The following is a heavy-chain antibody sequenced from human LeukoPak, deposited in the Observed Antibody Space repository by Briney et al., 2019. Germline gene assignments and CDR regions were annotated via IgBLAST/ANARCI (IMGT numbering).Heavy chain of an antibody. D-gene: IGHD4-17*01. V-gene: IGHV1-18*01. CDR3: ARVRLREYFDY. Sequence: ASVKVSCKASGYTFTTYGISWVRQAPGQGLEWMGYIITYNGNTNYAQKFQGRVTMTTDTSTSTAYMGLRSLRSDDTAVYYCARVRLREYFDYWGQGTLVAVSS. CDR1: GYTFTTYG. CDR2: IITYNGNT. J-gene: IGHJ4*02.